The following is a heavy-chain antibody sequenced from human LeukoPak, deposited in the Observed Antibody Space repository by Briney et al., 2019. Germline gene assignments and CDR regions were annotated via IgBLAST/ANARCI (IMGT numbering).Heavy chain of an antibody. V-gene: IGHV3-21*01. D-gene: IGHD2-2*01. CDR3: ARTPRAVVQAANY. J-gene: IGHJ4*02. CDR1: GFTFSSYS. CDR2: ISSSSSYI. Sequence: GGSLRLSCAASGFTFSSYSMNWVRQAPGKGLEWVSSISSSSSYIYYADSVKGRFTISRDNAKNSLYLQMNSLRAEDTAVYYCARTPRAVVQAANYWGQGTLVTASS.